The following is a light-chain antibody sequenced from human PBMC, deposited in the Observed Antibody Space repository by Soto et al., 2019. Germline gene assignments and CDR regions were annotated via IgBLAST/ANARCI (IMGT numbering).Light chain of an antibody. CDR1: QSGSSSTY. V-gene: IGKV3-20*01. CDR2: VAS. Sequence: EIVLTQSPGTLSLSPGERATLSCRASQSGSSSTYLAWYQQKPGRAPRLLIYVASSRAPGIPDRFSGSGSATDFTLTTSRMEPQEVAVYYCHQYGSSPSHTFGQGTKLEIK. CDR3: HQYGSSPSHT. J-gene: IGKJ2*01.